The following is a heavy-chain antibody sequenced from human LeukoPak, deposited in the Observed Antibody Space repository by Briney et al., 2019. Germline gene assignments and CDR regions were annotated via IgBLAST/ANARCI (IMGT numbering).Heavy chain of an antibody. J-gene: IGHJ6*03. D-gene: IGHD2-15*01. V-gene: IGHV3-48*04. CDR1: GFSFG. CDR2: ISRCGSTK. CDR3: ARVLRYCSGGNCYSGGLGYMDV. Sequence: GGSLRLSCAASGFSFGMNWVRQAPGKGLEWVSSISRCGSTKYYADSVKGRFTISRDNAKNSLLLQMNSLRAEDTAVYYCARVLRYCSGGNCYSGGLGYMDVWGKGTTVTISS.